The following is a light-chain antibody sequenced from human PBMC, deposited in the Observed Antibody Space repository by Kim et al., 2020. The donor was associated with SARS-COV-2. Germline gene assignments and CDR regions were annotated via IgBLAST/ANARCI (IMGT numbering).Light chain of an antibody. V-gene: IGKV3-15*01. CDR2: GAS. CDR1: QSVSSN. J-gene: IGKJ2*01. Sequence: SPGERATLSCRASQSVSSNLAWYQQKPGQAPRLLIYGASTRATGIPARFRGSGSGTEFTLTISSLQSEDFAVYYCQQYNNWPPRYTFGQGTKLEIK. CDR3: QQYNNWPPRYT.